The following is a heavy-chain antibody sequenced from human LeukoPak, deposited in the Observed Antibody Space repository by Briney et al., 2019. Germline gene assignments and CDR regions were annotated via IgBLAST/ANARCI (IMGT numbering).Heavy chain of an antibody. V-gene: IGHV3-74*01. D-gene: IGHD6-6*01. Sequence: GGSLRLSRAASGFTFSSYWMHWVRQAPGKGLVWVSRINSDGSSTSYADSVKGRFTISRDNAKNTLYLQMNGLRAEDTAVYYCARDPSSSSMDYYYGMDVWGQGTTVTVSS. J-gene: IGHJ6*02. CDR2: INSDGSST. CDR1: GFTFSSYW. CDR3: ARDPSSSSMDYYYGMDV.